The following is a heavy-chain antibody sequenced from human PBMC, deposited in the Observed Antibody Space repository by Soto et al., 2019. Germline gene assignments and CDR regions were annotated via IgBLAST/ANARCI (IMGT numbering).Heavy chain of an antibody. CDR3: ARVRLDTNGFYDSYFFDQ. J-gene: IGHJ4*02. V-gene: IGHV1-46*01. D-gene: IGHD2-8*01. CDR2: AHPSGGDT. CDR1: GYIFSNYD. Sequence: QVQLVQSGAEVRKPGAAVKVSCKASGYIFSNYDIHWVRQAPGQGLEWRGIAHPSGGDTNYARQFRGRVTMTRDTSTSTVHMELSSLRSEDTAVYYCARVRLDTNGFYDSYFFDQWGQGTLVSVSS.